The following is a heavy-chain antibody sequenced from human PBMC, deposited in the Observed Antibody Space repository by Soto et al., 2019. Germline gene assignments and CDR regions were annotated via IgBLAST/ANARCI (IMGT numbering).Heavy chain of an antibody. CDR3: ARAHPPIVVVPAAKEPFDY. Sequence: GGSLRLSCAASGFTFSSYSMNWVRQAPGKGLEWVSSISSSSSYIYYADSVKGRFTISRDNAKNSLYLQMNSLRAEDTAVYYCARAHPPIVVVPAAKEPFDYWGQGTLVTVSS. CDR1: GFTFSSYS. CDR2: ISSSSSYI. V-gene: IGHV3-21*01. D-gene: IGHD2-2*01. J-gene: IGHJ4*02.